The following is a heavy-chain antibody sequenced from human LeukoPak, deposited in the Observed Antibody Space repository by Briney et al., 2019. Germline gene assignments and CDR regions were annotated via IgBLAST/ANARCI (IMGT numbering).Heavy chain of an antibody. CDR2: ISSSGSTI. J-gene: IGHJ4*02. V-gene: IGHV3-48*04. Sequence: GGSLRLSCAASGFTFSSYWMHWVRQAPGKGLAWVSYISSSGSTIYYADSVKGRFTISRDNAKNSLYLQMNSLRAEDTAVYYCARYSSGWYYFDYWGQGTLVTVSS. D-gene: IGHD6-19*01. CDR1: GFTFSSYW. CDR3: ARYSSGWYYFDY.